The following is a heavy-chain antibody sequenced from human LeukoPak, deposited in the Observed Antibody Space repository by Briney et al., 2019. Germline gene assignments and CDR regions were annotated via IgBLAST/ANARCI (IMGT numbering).Heavy chain of an antibody. CDR3: ARRGGFFDF. CDR2: IYYSGST. V-gene: IGHV4-30-4*07. J-gene: IGHJ4*02. CDR1: GGSISSGGYS. Sequence: SQTLSLTCAVSGGSISSGGYSWSWIRQPPGKGLEWIGYIYYSGSTYYNPSLKSRVTISVDTSKNQFSLRLSSVTAADTAFYYCARRGGFFDFWGQGTLVTVSS. D-gene: IGHD3-16*01.